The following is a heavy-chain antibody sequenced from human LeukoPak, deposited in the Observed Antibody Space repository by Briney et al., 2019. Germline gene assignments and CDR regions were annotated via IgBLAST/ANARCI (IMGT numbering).Heavy chain of an antibody. V-gene: IGHV3-21*01. D-gene: IGHD3-22*01. CDR1: GFTFSSYS. CDR2: ISSSSSYI. J-gene: IGHJ4*02. CDR3: ARDLYYYDSSGYYLFDY. Sequence: GGSLRLSCAASGFTFSSYSMNWVRQAPGKGLEWVSSISSSSSYIYYADSVKGRFTISRDNAKNSLYLQMNSLRAEDTAVYYCARDLYYYDSSGYYLFDYWGQGTLVTVSS.